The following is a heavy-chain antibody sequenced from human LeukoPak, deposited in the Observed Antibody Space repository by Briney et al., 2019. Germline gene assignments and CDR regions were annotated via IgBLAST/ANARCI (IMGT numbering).Heavy chain of an antibody. CDR2: IKEDGSEK. CDR1: GFKFDDYW. J-gene: IGHJ4*02. D-gene: IGHD3-10*01. Sequence: PGGSLRLSCAASGFKFDDYWMHWVRQAPGKGLEWVANIKEDGSEKYYVDSVKGRFTISRDNARNFLYLQMNSLRAEDTAVYYCARAGSSIRGIKVYWGQGTLVTVSS. CDR3: ARAGSSIRGIKVY. V-gene: IGHV3-7*03.